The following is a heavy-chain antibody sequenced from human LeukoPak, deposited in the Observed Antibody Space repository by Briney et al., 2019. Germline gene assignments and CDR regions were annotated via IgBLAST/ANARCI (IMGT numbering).Heavy chain of an antibody. CDR1: GFTFSSYA. V-gene: IGHV3-23*01. Sequence: PGGSLRLSCAASGFTFSSYAMSWVRQAPGKGLEWVSAISGSGGSTYYADSVKGRFTISRDNSKNTLYLQMNSLRAEDTAVYYCAKGPPWDADCTNGVCYTSRFDYWGQGTLVTVSS. D-gene: IGHD2-8*01. CDR2: ISGSGGST. CDR3: AKGPPWDADCTNGVCYTSRFDY. J-gene: IGHJ4*02.